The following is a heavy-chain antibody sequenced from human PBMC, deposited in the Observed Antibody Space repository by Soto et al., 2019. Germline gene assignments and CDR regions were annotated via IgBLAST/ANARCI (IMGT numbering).Heavy chain of an antibody. Sequence: QLPLQQGGPGSLKPSEPLSLTCGVSGASFSGYFWSWFRHSPGKGLEWIGGIDERGKTYYNPTFKGRITISLSTSKHPSSVTWTSLTAADTAVYYCKGGDFWGQGAQVTVSS. J-gene: IGHJ4*02. CDR3: KGGDF. V-gene: IGHV4-34*01. D-gene: IGHD3-16*01. CDR1: GASFSGYF. CDR2: IDERGKT.